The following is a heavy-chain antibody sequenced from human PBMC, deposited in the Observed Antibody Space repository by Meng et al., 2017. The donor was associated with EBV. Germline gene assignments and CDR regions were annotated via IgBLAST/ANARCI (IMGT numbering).Heavy chain of an antibody. V-gene: IGHV1-2*06. J-gene: IGHJ5*02. CDR2: INPNSGGT. CDR3: AKGADLAAAGTFWFDP. CDR1: GYTFTGYY. D-gene: IGHD6-13*01. Sequence: QVHVGQSGAEVKKPGASVKVSCKASGYTFTGYYMHWVRQAPGQGLEWMGRINPNSGGTNYAQKFQGRVTMTRDTSISTAYMELSRLRSDDTAVYYCAKGADLAAAGTFWFDPWGQGTLVTVSS.